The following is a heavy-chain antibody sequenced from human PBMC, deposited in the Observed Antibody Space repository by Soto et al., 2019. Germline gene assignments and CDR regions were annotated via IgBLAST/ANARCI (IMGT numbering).Heavy chain of an antibody. Sequence: EVQLLESGGGLVQPGGSLRLSCAASGFTFSSYAMTWVRQAPGKGLEWVSVISGSGGSTYFADSVKGRFTISRDNSKNTLYLQMSSLRAEDTALYYCAKEYDSSGYDPGYWGQGTLVTVSS. V-gene: IGHV3-23*01. J-gene: IGHJ4*02. CDR2: ISGSGGST. CDR1: GFTFSSYA. CDR3: AKEYDSSGYDPGY. D-gene: IGHD3-22*01.